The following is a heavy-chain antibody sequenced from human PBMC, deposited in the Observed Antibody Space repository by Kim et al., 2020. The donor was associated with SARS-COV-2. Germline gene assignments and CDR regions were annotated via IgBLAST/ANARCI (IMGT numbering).Heavy chain of an antibody. CDR1: GYTFTGYY. D-gene: IGHD3-22*01. V-gene: IGHV1-2*02. J-gene: IGHJ4*02. CDR2: INPNSGGT. CDR3: AREAYYDSSGYANYFDY. Sequence: ASVKVSCKASGYTFTGYYMHWVRQAPGQGLEWMGWINPNSGGTNYAQKFQGRVTMTRDTSISTAYMELSRLRSDDTAVYYCAREAYYDSSGYANYFDYWGQGTLVTVSS.